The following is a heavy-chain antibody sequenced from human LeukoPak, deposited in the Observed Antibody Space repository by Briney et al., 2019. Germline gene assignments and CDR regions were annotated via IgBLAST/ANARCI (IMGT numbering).Heavy chain of an antibody. CDR3: ARHASEQLVWFDP. V-gene: IGHV4-39*01. CDR1: GGSISSSSYY. CDR2: IYYSGST. J-gene: IGHJ5*02. Sequence: PSETLSLTCTVSGGSISSSSYYWGWIRQPPGKGLEWIGSIYYSGSTYYNPSLRSRVTISVDTSKNQFSLKLSSVTAADTAVYYCARHASEQLVWFDPWGQGTLVTVSS. D-gene: IGHD6-6*01.